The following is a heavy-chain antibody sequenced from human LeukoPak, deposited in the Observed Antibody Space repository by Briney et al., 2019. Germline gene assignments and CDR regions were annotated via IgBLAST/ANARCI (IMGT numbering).Heavy chain of an antibody. D-gene: IGHD4-17*01. CDR3: ARGHYGLDY. Sequence: GGSLRLSCAASGFTFSDHYMSWIRQTPGKGLEWISYMKNSADTIYYADSVKGRFSISRDNARNSLYLQINSLRAEDTAVYYCARGHYGLDYWGQGTLVTVSS. J-gene: IGHJ4*02. CDR1: GFTFSDHY. CDR2: MKNSADTI. V-gene: IGHV3-11*01.